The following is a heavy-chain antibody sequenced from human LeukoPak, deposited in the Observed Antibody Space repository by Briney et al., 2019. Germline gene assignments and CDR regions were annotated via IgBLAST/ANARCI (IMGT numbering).Heavy chain of an antibody. Sequence: GGSLRLSCAASGFTFSSYWMTWVRQAPGKGLEWVANIKQDGSEKHYVDSVKGRFTISRDNAKNSLYVQMNSLRAEDTAVYYCARRRQYDFWSGYSYYYYYYMDVWGKGTTVTVSS. CDR2: IKQDGSEK. J-gene: IGHJ6*03. V-gene: IGHV3-7*01. CDR3: ARRRQYDFWSGYSYYYYYYMDV. CDR1: GFTFSSYW. D-gene: IGHD3-3*01.